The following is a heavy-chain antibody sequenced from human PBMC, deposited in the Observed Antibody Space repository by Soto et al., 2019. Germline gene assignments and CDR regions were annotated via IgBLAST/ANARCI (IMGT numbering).Heavy chain of an antibody. CDR1: GLTFSTYG. V-gene: IGHV3-33*01. D-gene: IGHD3-16*02. CDR2: IWYDGSNK. CDR3: ARESDRYYCDH. Sequence: QVQLVESGGGVVQPGRSLRLSCAASGLTFSTYGMHWVRQAPGKGLEWVAAIWYDGSNKYYADSVKGRFTISRDNSKSTRYLQMNRLRAEDTAVYYCARESDRYYCDHWGQATLVSVSS. J-gene: IGHJ4*02.